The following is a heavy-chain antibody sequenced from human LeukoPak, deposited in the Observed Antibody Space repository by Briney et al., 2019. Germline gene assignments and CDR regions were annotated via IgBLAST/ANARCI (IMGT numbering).Heavy chain of an antibody. CDR2: ISAYNGNT. Sequence: GAAVTVSCTASGYTFTSYGISWLRHGPGPGLERKGGISAYNGNTNYAQKLQGRVTMTTDTSTSTAYMELRSLRSDDTAVYYCARDGPGTLLWFGELEGYYGMDVWGQGTTVTVSS. J-gene: IGHJ6*02. D-gene: IGHD3-10*01. CDR1: GYTFTSYG. CDR3: ARDGPGTLLWFGELEGYYGMDV. V-gene: IGHV1-18*01.